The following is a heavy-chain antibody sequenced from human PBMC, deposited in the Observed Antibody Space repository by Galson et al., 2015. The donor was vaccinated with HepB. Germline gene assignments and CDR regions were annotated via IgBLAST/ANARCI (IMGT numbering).Heavy chain of an antibody. J-gene: IGHJ6*02. CDR2: IIPIFGTA. CDR3: ARVVVHTVYYYCGMAV. D-gene: IGHD2-21*01. V-gene: IGHV1-69*13. CDR1: GCTFSRYA. Sequence: SVKVSCKASGCTFSRYAISWVRQAPGQGLEWMGGIIPIFGTANYAQKFQGRVTITADESTSTAYMELSSLRSEDTAVYYCARVVVHTVYYYCGMAVWGQGTPVTVSS.